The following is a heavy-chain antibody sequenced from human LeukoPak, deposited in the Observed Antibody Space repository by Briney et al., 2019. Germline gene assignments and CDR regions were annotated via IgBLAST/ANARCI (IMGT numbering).Heavy chain of an antibody. Sequence: GGSLRLSCAASGFTFSSYWMHWVRQAPGKGLVWVSRINSDGSSTSYADSVKGRFTISRDNAKNTLYLQMNSLRAEDTAVYYCAREENYYGSGSYYYYYMDVWGKGTTVTISS. J-gene: IGHJ6*03. V-gene: IGHV3-74*01. CDR3: AREENYYGSGSYYYYYMDV. CDR1: GFTFSSYW. CDR2: INSDGSST. D-gene: IGHD3-10*01.